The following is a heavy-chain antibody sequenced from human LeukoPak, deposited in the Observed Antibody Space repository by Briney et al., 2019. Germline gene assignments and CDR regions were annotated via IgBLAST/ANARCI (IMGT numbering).Heavy chain of an antibody. CDR2: INWKGGST. CDR1: GFTFDDYG. J-gene: IGHJ4*02. Sequence: GGSLRLSCAASGFTFDDYGMSWVRQAPGRGLEWVSGINWKGGSTGYADSVKGRFTISRDNAKNSLYLQMNSLRAEDTALYYCTREVGSGWYTGSVYWGQGTLVTVSS. D-gene: IGHD6-19*01. CDR3: TREVGSGWYTGSVY. V-gene: IGHV3-20*04.